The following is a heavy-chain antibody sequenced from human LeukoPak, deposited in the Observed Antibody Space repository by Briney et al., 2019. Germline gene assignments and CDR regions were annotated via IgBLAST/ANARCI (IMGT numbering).Heavy chain of an antibody. Sequence: GGSLRLSCAASGFTFSRYWMTWVRQAPGKGLEWVANIKEDGSENSYVESVKGRFTISRDNAKNSLYLQLNSLRAEDTAVYFCACQQYTDDWGQGTLVTVSS. CDR1: GFTFSRYW. D-gene: IGHD1/OR15-1a*01. CDR3: ACQQYTDD. V-gene: IGHV3-7*01. CDR2: IKEDGSEN. J-gene: IGHJ4*02.